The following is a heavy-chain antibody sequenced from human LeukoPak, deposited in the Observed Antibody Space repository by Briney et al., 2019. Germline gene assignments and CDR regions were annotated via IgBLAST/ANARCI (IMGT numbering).Heavy chain of an antibody. CDR1: GFTFSSYS. CDR2: ISSSSSTI. D-gene: IGHD4-17*01. V-gene: IGHV3-48*01. Sequence: PGGSLRLSCAASGFTFSSYSMNWVRQAPGKGLEWVSYISSSSSTIYYADSVKGRFTISRDNAKNSLYLQMNSLRAEDTAVYYCARGSGDYANNWFDPWGQGTLVTVSS. CDR3: ARGSGDYANNWFDP. J-gene: IGHJ5*02.